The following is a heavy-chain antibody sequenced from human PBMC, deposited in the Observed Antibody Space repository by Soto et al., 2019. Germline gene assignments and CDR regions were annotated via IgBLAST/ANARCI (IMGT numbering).Heavy chain of an antibody. Sequence: SETLSLTCTVSGGSISGYYWSWIRQPPGEGLEWIGYMYNTGSTVYNPSFKSRVTISVDTSKNQFSLTLRSVTAADSAVYYCARDYGDYSFFFDLWGQGALVTVS. J-gene: IGHJ4*02. CDR1: GGSISGYY. CDR3: ARDYGDYSFFFDL. CDR2: MYNTGST. D-gene: IGHD4-17*01. V-gene: IGHV4-59*01.